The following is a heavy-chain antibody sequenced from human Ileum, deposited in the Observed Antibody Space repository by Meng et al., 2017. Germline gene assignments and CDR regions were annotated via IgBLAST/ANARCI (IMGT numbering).Heavy chain of an antibody. CDR2: IKEDGSMT. J-gene: IGHJ3*01. Sequence: GESLKISCEASGFMFRIYWMTWVRQAPGKGLEWVANIKEDGSMTYYEDSVKGRFTISRDNAKNSLYLQMNTLGVEDTAVYYCARVTYDMIAFDVWGQGTMVTVSS. D-gene: IGHD2-21*01. CDR3: ARVTYDMIAFDV. CDR1: GFMFRIYW. V-gene: IGHV3-7*01.